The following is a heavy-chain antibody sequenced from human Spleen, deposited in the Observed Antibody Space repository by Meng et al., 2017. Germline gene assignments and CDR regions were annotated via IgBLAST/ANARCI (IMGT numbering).Heavy chain of an antibody. CDR2: IYWDDDK. D-gene: IGHD6-6*01. V-gene: IGHV2-5*02. Sequence: QITLKESGPTLVKPTQTLTLTRTFSGFSLSTSGVGVGWIRQPPGKALEWLALIYWDDDKRFSPSLKSRLTVTKDTSKNQVVLTMTNMDPVDTATYYCAHRRSPSQCFDYWGQGTLVTVSS. CDR1: GFSLSTSGVG. J-gene: IGHJ4*02. CDR3: AHRRSPSQCFDY.